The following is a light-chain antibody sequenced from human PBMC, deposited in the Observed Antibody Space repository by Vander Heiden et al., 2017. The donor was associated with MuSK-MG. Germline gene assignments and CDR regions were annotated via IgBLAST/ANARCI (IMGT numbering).Light chain of an antibody. CDR2: GAS. Sequence: DIQMTQSPSTLSASVGDRVTITCRASQSISTWLAWYQQKPGKAPNLLIYGASTLESGVPSRFSGSGSGTEFTLTISSLQPDDFATYYCQQYKGYSRTFGQGTKVEI. J-gene: IGKJ1*01. V-gene: IGKV1-5*01. CDR1: QSISTW. CDR3: QQYKGYSRT.